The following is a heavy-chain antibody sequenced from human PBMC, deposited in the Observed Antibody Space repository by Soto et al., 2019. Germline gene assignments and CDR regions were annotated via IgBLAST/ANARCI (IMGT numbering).Heavy chain of an antibody. D-gene: IGHD1-1*01. CDR3: ARLPGITTFRRDY. CDR1: GGSISSPSYY. J-gene: IGHJ4*02. Sequence: QLQLQESGPGLVKPSENLSLTCSVSGGSISSPSYYWGWIRQPPGKGLEWIGSIYYSGNTYYNPSLKSRLTIFVDTSRNQFSLKVNSVTAADTAVYFWARLPGITTFRRDYWGQGTLVTVSS. V-gene: IGHV4-39*01. CDR2: IYYSGNT.